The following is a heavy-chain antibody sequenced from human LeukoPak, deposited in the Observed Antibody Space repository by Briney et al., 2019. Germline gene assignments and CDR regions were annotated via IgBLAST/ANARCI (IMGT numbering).Heavy chain of an antibody. J-gene: IGHJ6*04. CDR3: AELGITMIGGV. Sequence: GGSLRLSCAASGFTFSDYYMNWIRQAPGKGLEWVSYISNSGSTTSYTDSVKGRFTISRDSARNSLYLQMNSLRAEDTAVYYCAELGITMIGGVWGKGTTVTISS. V-gene: IGHV3-11*04. CDR2: ISNSGSTT. D-gene: IGHD3-10*02. CDR1: GFTFSDYY.